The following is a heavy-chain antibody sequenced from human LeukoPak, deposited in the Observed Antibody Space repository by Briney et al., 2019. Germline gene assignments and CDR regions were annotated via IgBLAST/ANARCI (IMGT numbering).Heavy chain of an antibody. J-gene: IGHJ6*02. CDR1: GFTFSTYS. V-gene: IGHV3-21*01. CDR3: ARDIRRGMDV. Sequence: SGGSLRLSCAASGFTFSTYSMSWVRQAPGKGLEWVSSISSSSIYIYYIDSVKGRFTISRDNAKNLLYLQMNSLRAEDTAVYYCARDIRRGMDVWGQGTTVTVSS. CDR2: ISSSSIYI. D-gene: IGHD2-21*01.